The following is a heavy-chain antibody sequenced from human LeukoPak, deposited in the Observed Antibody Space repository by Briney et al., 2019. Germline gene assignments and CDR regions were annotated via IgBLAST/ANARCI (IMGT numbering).Heavy chain of an antibody. D-gene: IGHD6-13*01. CDR3: AKSAAGTAPPIDY. Sequence: GGPLRLSCAASGFTFDDYAMHWVRQAPGKGLEWVSGISWNSGSIGYADSVKGRFTISRDNAKNSLYLQMNSLRAEDTALYYCAKSAAGTAPPIDYWGQGTLVTVSS. V-gene: IGHV3-9*01. CDR1: GFTFDDYA. J-gene: IGHJ4*02. CDR2: ISWNSGSI.